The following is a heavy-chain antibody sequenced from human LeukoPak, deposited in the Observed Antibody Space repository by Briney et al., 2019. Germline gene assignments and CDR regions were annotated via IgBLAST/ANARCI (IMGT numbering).Heavy chain of an antibody. CDR1: GLTFSSYS. CDR2: ISSSSSTI. CDR3: SVVVVAAADY. Sequence: GSLRLSCAASGLTFSSYSMNWVRQAPGKGLEWVSYISSSSSTIYYADSVKGRFTISRDNAKNSLYLQMNSLRAEDTAVYYCSVVVVAAADYWGQGTLVTVSS. V-gene: IGHV3-48*01. D-gene: IGHD2-15*01. J-gene: IGHJ4*02.